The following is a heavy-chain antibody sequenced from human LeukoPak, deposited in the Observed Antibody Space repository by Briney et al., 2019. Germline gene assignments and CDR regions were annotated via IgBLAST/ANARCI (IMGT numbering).Heavy chain of an antibody. CDR3: ARGDYTVLAGSPFDL. J-gene: IGHJ4*02. Sequence: KASETLSLTCSVSGDAITSGDDYWNWIRQSPGKGLQWIVYIFFTGSTYYNPSLGSLFTISLDAPKNQFSLRLNSVTAADTAVYYCARGDYTVLAGSPFDLWGRGTLVTVSS. CDR1: GDAITSGDDY. V-gene: IGHV4-30-4*01. D-gene: IGHD6-19*01. CDR2: IFFTGST.